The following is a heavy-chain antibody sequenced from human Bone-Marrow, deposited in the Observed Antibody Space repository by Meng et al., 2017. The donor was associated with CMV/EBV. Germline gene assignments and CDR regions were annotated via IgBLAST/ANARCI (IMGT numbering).Heavy chain of an antibody. CDR3: ARDLRAASFDY. D-gene: IGHD6-13*01. CDR1: GFTVSSNY. CDR2: IYSGGST. V-gene: IGHV3-66*02. J-gene: IGHJ4*02. Sequence: GGSLRLSCAASGFTVSSNYMSWVRQAPGMGLEWVSVIYSGGSTYYADSVKGRFTISRDNSKNTLYLQMDSLRAEDTAVYYCARDLRAASFDYWGQGTLVTVSS.